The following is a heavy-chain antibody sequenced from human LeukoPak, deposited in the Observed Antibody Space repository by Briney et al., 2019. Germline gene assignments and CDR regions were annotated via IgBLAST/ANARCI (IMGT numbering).Heavy chain of an antibody. J-gene: IGHJ2*01. D-gene: IGHD3-22*01. Sequence: SETLSLTCTVSGGSISSYYWSWIRQPPGKGLEWIGYIYDSGSTNYNPSLKSRVTISVDTSKNQFSLKLSSVTAADTAVYYCARDPIDSSGYYYWYFDLWGRGTLVTVSS. CDR3: ARDPIDSSGYYYWYFDL. V-gene: IGHV4-59*01. CDR1: GGSISSYY. CDR2: IYDSGST.